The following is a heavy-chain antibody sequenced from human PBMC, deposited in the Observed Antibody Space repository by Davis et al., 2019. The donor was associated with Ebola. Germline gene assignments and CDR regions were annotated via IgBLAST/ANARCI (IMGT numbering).Heavy chain of an antibody. CDR2: IIPIFGTA. CDR1: GGTFSSYA. V-gene: IGHV1-69*13. CDR3: ARVSGPDDWLLSRGWFDP. D-gene: IGHD3-9*01. Sequence: SSVKVSCKASGGTFSSYAISWVRQAPGQGLEWMGGIIPIFGTANYAQKFQGSVTITADESTSTAYMELSSLRSEDTAVYYCARVSGPDDWLLSRGWFDPWGQGTLVTVSS. J-gene: IGHJ5*02.